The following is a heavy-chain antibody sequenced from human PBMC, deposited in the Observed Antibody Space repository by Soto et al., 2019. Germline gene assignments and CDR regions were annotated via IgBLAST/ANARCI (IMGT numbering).Heavy chain of an antibody. CDR2: IYYSGST. J-gene: IGHJ3*02. CDR3: ARDQIFGVVIPADEAFDI. Sequence: SETLSLTCTVSGGSISSGGYYWSWIRQHPGKGLEWIGYIYYSGSTYYNPSLKSRVTISVDTSKNQFSLKLSSVTAADTAVYYCARDQIFGVVIPADEAFDIWGQGTMVTV. V-gene: IGHV4-31*03. CDR1: GGSISSGGYY. D-gene: IGHD3-3*01.